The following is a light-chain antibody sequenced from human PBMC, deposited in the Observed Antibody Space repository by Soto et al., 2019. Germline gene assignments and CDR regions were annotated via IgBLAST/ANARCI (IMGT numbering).Light chain of an antibody. CDR1: SSNIGAGYD. CDR2: GNS. V-gene: IGLV1-40*01. Sequence: QSVLTQPPSVSGAPGQRVTISCTGSSSNIGAGYDVHWYQQLPGTAPKLLIYGNSNRPSGVPDRFSGSKSGTSASLAITGLQAEDEADYYCCSYAGTNTFVFGTGTKVTVL. J-gene: IGLJ1*01. CDR3: CSYAGTNTFV.